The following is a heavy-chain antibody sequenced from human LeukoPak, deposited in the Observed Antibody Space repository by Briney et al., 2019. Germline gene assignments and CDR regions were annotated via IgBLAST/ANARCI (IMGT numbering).Heavy chain of an antibody. CDR1: GFNLREYY. Sequence: GGSLRLSCAASGFNLREYYMSWIRQAPGKGLEWISSINSNGDTIHYADSVKGRFTISRDNAKNSLYLQMNSLRAEDTALYYCAKGVYYDSSGYSPFDYWGQGTLVTVSS. V-gene: IGHV3-11*01. CDR3: AKGVYYDSSGYSPFDY. CDR2: INSNGDTI. J-gene: IGHJ4*02. D-gene: IGHD3-22*01.